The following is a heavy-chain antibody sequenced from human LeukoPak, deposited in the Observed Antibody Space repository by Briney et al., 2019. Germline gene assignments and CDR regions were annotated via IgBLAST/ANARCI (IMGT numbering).Heavy chain of an antibody. V-gene: IGHV4-31*03. J-gene: IGHJ4*02. CDR2: IYYSGST. Sequence: SQTLSLTCTVSGGSISSGGYYWSWIRQHPGKGLEWIGYIYYSGSTYYNPSLKSRVTISVDTSKNQFSLKLSSVTAADTAVYYCAREFVGGPYYFGYWGQGTLVTVSS. CDR3: AREFVGGPYYFGY. D-gene: IGHD1-26*01. CDR1: GGSISSGGYY.